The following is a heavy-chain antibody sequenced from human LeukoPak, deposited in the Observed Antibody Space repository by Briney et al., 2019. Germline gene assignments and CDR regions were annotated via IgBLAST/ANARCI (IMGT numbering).Heavy chain of an antibody. V-gene: IGHV3-30*04. D-gene: IGHD3-9*01. CDR1: GFTFSIYA. J-gene: IGHJ4*02. Sequence: PGGSLRLSCAASGFTFSIYALHWVRQAPGKGLEWVAVISYDGSNKYYADSVKGRFTISRDNSKNTLYLQMNSLRAEDTAVYYCARGQDYDILTGPLDYWGQGTLVTVSS. CDR3: ARGQDYDILTGPLDY. CDR2: ISYDGSNK.